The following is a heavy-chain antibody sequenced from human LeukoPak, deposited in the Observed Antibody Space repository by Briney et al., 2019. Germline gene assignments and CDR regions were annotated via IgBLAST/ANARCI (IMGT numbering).Heavy chain of an antibody. J-gene: IGHJ4*02. CDR1: GFTFNSYW. CDR3: ARYNSAWKTDDY. D-gene: IGHD6-19*01. V-gene: IGHV3-7*03. CDR2: IKQDGSDK. Sequence: GGSLRFSCAASGFTFNSYWMTWVRQAPGKGLEWVADIKQDGSDKYYAGSVKGRFTISRDNAKNSLYLQMNSLRAEDTAVYFCARYNSAWKTDDYWGQGTLVTVSS.